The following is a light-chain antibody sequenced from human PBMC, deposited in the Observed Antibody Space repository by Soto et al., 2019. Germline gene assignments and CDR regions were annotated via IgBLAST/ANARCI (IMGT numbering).Light chain of an antibody. CDR3: QQSYSTPPLFT. J-gene: IGKJ3*01. Sequence: DIQMTQSPSSLSASVGDRVTITCRASQSISSYLNWYQQKPGKAPKLLIYAASSVQSGVPSRFSGSGSGTDFTLTISSLQPEDFATYYCQQSYSTPPLFTFGPGTKVYIK. CDR1: QSISSY. V-gene: IGKV1-39*01. CDR2: AAS.